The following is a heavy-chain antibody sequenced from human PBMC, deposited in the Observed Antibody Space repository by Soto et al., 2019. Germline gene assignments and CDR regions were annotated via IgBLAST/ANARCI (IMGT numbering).Heavy chain of an antibody. CDR1: GYTVTGYY. CDR2: INPNSCGT. D-gene: IGHD3-9*01. CDR3: ARDKNYDILTGTFYYGMDV. J-gene: IGHJ6*02. V-gene: IGHV1-2*02. Sequence: ASVKVSCKASGYTVTGYYMLLVRQAPGQGREWRGGINPNSCGTNYAQKFQRRVTMNKATTIITAYMELSRLRSDDTAVYYCARDKNYDILTGTFYYGMDVWGQGTTVTVSS.